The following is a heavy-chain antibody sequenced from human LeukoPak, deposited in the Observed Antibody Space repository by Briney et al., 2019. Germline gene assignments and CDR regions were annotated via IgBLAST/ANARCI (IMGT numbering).Heavy chain of an antibody. CDR3: AKGLRYSSSWSSGWFDP. J-gene: IGHJ5*02. CDR1: GYTLTELS. V-gene: IGHV1-24*01. D-gene: IGHD6-13*01. Sequence: RASVKVSCKVSGYTLTELSMHWVRQAPGKGLEWMGGFDPEDGETIYAQKFQGRVTMTEDTSTDTAYMELRRLRSDDTAVYFCAKGLRYSSSWSSGWFDPWGQGTLVTVSS. CDR2: FDPEDGET.